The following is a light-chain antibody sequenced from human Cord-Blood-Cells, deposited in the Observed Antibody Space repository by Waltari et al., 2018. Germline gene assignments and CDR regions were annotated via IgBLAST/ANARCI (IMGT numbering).Light chain of an antibody. CDR3: CSYAGSSNVV. V-gene: IGLV2-23*01. J-gene: IGLJ2*01. Sequence: QSALTQPASVSGSPGQSIPIPCTGTSRYVGRYNLVSWYQQPPGKAPKLMIYEGSKRPSGVSNRFSGSKPGNTASLTISGLQAEDEADYYCCSYAGSSNVVFGGGTKLTVL. CDR2: EGS. CDR1: SRYVGRYNL.